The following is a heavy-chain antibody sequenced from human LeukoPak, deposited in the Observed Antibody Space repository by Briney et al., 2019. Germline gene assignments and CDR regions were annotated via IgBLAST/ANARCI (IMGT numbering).Heavy chain of an antibody. V-gene: IGHV3-7*01. Sequence: GGSLRLSCAASGFTFSSYWMSWVRQAPGKRLEWVANINQDGSGEYYVDSVKGRFTISRDNTKNSLYLHMNSLRAEDTAVYYCARAGPYQLPPRPVDYWGQGTLVTVSS. J-gene: IGHJ4*02. CDR3: ARAGPYQLPPRPVDY. CDR1: GFTFSSYW. CDR2: INQDGSGE. D-gene: IGHD2-2*01.